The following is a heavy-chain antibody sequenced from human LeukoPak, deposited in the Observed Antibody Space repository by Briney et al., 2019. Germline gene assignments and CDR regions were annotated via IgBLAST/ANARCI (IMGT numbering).Heavy chain of an antibody. CDR1: GYTFTRYA. CDR3: ARETYGAFDI. Sequence: ASVKVSCKASGYTFTRYAMHWVRQAPGQRLEWMGWINAGTGHTKYSQEFQGRVTITTDPSATTAYVELSSLRSEDMAVYYCARETYGAFDIWGQGTMVTVSS. D-gene: IGHD3-10*01. J-gene: IGHJ3*02. V-gene: IGHV1-3*03. CDR2: INAGTGHT.